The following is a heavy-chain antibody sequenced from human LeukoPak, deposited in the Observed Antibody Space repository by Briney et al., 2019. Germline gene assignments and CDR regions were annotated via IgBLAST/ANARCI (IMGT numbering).Heavy chain of an antibody. D-gene: IGHD6-19*01. CDR1: GFTFSSYG. CDR2: IRYDGSNK. CDR3: AKIPQYSSGWYSADYYYYYYMDV. Sequence: GGSLRLSCAASGFTFSSYGMHWVRQAPGKGLEWVAFIRYDGSNKYYANSVKGRFTISRDNSKNTLYLQMNSLRAEDTAVYYCAKIPQYSSGWYSADYYYYYYMDVWGKGTTVTISS. J-gene: IGHJ6*03. V-gene: IGHV3-30*02.